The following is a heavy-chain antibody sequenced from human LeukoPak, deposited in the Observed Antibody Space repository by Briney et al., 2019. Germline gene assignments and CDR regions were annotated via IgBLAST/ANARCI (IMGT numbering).Heavy chain of an antibody. V-gene: IGHV4-59*01. Sequence: SETLSLTCTVSVGSISIYYWSWIRQPPGKGLDGIVYIYYRGSTNYKSSLKSRVTISVDTSKNQFSLKLSSVTAADTAVYYCARTTEGGYSNGYFYYYYMDVWGKGTTVTISS. D-gene: IGHD4-11*01. J-gene: IGHJ6*03. CDR1: VGSISIYY. CDR3: ARTTEGGYSNGYFYYYYMDV. CDR2: IYYRGST.